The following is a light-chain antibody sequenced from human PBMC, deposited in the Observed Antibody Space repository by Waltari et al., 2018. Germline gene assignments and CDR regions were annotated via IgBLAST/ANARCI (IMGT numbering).Light chain of an antibody. J-gene: IGKJ1*01. CDR3: MQARQTPRT. CDR1: QSVGSN. Sequence: EIVMTQSPPTLSVSPGDTASLSCRASQSVGSNLAWYQQKPGQAPRLLIYGAYNRATGIPARFSGSGSGTDFTLKISRVEAEDVGVYYCMQARQTPRTFGQGTKVDLK. CDR2: GAY. V-gene: IGKV3-15*01.